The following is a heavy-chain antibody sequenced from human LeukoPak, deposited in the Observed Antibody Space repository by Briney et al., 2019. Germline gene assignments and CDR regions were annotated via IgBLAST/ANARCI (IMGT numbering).Heavy chain of an antibody. J-gene: IGHJ4*02. CDR2: ISSSSSYK. CDR1: GFTFSSYS. V-gene: IGHV3-21*01. Sequence: PGGSLRLSCAASGFTFSSYSMNWVRQAPGKGLEWVSSISSSSSYKYYADSVKGRFTISRDNAKKSLYLQMNSLRAEDTAVYYCAAQEGDRSSTSCYNFDHWGQGTLVTVSS. CDR3: AAQEGDRSSTSCYNFDH. D-gene: IGHD2-2*01.